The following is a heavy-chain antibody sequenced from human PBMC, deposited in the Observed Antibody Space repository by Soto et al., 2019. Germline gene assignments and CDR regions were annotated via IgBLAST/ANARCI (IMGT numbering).Heavy chain of an antibody. Sequence: GPGYPSETLSLTCAVSGASISGSYYYWAWLRQSPGKGPEWIGSVFYTGFTSYNPSLESRVSVSVDTSKSQFSLKLSAVTAADTAVYYCATSQKGYNWNYFDHWGQGALVTVSS. V-gene: IGHV4-39*01. CDR2: VFYTGFT. D-gene: IGHD1-20*01. CDR3: ATSQKGYNWNYFDH. J-gene: IGHJ4*02. CDR1: GASISGSYYY.